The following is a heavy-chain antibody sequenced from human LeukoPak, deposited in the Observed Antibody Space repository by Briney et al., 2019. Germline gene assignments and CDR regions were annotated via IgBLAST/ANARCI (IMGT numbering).Heavy chain of an antibody. CDR2: VIPISGTT. D-gene: IGHD2-2*01. CDR1: GGSLYSYP. Sequence: ASVKVSCKASGGSLYSYPIAWVRQAPGQGLEWLGAVIPISGTTHYAQKFQGRVSITVDDSTTTVYMQLSGLRSDDTAVYFCARLAVVPAAMSPDYWGQGTLVSVSS. V-gene: IGHV1-69*13. J-gene: IGHJ4*02. CDR3: ARLAVVPAAMSPDY.